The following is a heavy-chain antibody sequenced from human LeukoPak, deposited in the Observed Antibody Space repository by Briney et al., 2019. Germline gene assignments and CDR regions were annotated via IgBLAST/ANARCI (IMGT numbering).Heavy chain of an antibody. J-gene: IGHJ3*01. CDR3: AKKASRVPGHDVFDV. V-gene: IGHV3-23*01. CDR2: VNFGGHMT. CDR1: GFTFSDYS. Sequence: GGSLRLSCAASGFTFSDYSMVWVRQAPGRGRGGFLGVNFGGHMTDYTASVRGRFTISRDNSKNMVYLQMNSLRAEDTAIYFCAKKASRVPGHDVFDVWGQGTMVTVSS. D-gene: IGHD4/OR15-4a*01.